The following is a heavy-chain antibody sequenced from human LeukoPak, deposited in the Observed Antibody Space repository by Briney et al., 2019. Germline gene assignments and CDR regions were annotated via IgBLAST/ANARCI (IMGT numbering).Heavy chain of an antibody. CDR3: ARQSYSSSWYIGAWWFDP. Sequence: GESLKISCKGSGYSFTSYWIGWVRQMPGKGLEWMGIIYTGDSDTRYSPSFQGQVTISADKSISTAYLQWSSLKASDTAMYYCARQSYSSSWYIGAWWFDPWGQGTLVTVSS. J-gene: IGHJ5*02. CDR1: GYSFTSYW. D-gene: IGHD6-13*01. V-gene: IGHV5-51*01. CDR2: IYTGDSDT.